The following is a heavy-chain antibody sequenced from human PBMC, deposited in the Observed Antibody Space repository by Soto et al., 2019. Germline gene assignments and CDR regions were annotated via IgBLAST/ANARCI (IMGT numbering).Heavy chain of an antibody. Sequence: QVQLVQSGDEVRKPGSSVKVSCKASGYIFVNYGIAWVRQAPGQGLEWMGWISPYSGNTHYASKVQGRLTMTTDTSTSTAYMDLGSLTSDDTDVYXXAMVXXXXXXTPQDVWGQGTTVIVSS. CDR2: ISPYSGNT. J-gene: IGHJ6*02. CDR1: GYIFVNYG. CDR3: AMVXXXXXXTPQDV. V-gene: IGHV1-18*01.